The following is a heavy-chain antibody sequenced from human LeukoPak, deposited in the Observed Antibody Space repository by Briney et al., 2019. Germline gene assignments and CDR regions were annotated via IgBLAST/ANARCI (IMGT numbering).Heavy chain of an antibody. CDR3: ARDFGRIVVVPAAMRGWFDP. CDR2: INTIGGST. J-gene: IGHJ5*02. CDR1: GYTFTSYY. V-gene: IGHV1-46*01. D-gene: IGHD2-2*01. Sequence: ASVKVSCKASGYTFTSYYMHWVRQAPGQGLEWMGIINTIGGSTSYAQKFQGRVTMTRDTSTSTVYMELSSLRSEDTAVYYCARDFGRIVVVPAAMRGWFDPWGRGTLVTVSS.